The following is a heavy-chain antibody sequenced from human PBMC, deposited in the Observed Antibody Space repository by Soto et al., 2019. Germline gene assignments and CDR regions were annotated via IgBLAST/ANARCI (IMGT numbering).Heavy chain of an antibody. J-gene: IGHJ4*02. CDR2: IYSGGST. Sequence: GGSLRLSCAASGFTFSSNYMSWVRQAPGKGLEWVSVIYSGGSTYYADSVKGRFTISRDKSKSTLYLQMNSLRVEDTAVYYCARNSRFDTPMVYWGQGTLVTVAS. CDR3: ARNSRFDTPMVY. D-gene: IGHD5-18*01. CDR1: GFTFSSNY. V-gene: IGHV3-66*01.